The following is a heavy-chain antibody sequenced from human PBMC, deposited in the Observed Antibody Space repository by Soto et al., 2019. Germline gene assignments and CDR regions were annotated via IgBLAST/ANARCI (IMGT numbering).Heavy chain of an antibody. CDR1: GFTFSSYA. D-gene: IGHD3-16*01. V-gene: IGHV3-30-3*01. CDR3: ARGGRWLQGNDY. CDR2: ISYDASDK. Sequence: QVQLVESGGGVVQPGRSLRLSCAASGFTFSSYAMHWVRQAPGKGLEWVAVISYDASDKYYADSVKGRFTISRDHSKNTLYLQMNSLRPEDTAVYYCARGGRWLQGNDYWGQGTTVTVSS. J-gene: IGHJ4*03.